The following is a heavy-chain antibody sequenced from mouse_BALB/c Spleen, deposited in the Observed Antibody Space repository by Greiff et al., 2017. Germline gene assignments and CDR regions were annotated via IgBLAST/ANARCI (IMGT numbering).Heavy chain of an antibody. J-gene: IGHJ3*01. CDR3: ASEYGTSGRFAY. CDR2: IDPYNGGT. Sequence: VQLKESGPELVKPGASVKVSCKASGYAFTSYNMYWVKQSHGKSLEWIGYIDPYNGGTSYNQKFKGKATLTVDKSSSTAYMHLNSLTSEDSAVYYCASEYGTSGRFAYWGQGTLVTVSA. V-gene: IGHV1S135*01. CDR1: GYAFTSYN. D-gene: IGHD1-1*01.